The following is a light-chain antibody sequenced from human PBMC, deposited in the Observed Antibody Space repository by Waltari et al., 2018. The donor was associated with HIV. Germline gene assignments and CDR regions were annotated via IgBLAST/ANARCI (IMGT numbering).Light chain of an antibody. V-gene: IGLV2-23*02. CDR1: SSDVGSYKV. CDR2: EVS. J-gene: IGLJ1*01. CDR3: CSYAGSTTHV. Sequence: QSALTQPASVSGSPGQSITISCTGTSSDVGSYKVVSWYQKHPGKAPKLMIYEVSKRPAAVSNRFSGSKSGNTAALTISGLQAEDEADYYCCSYAGSTTHVFGTGTKVTVL.